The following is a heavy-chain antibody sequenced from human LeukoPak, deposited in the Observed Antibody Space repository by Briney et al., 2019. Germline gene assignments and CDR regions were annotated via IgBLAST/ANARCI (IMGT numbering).Heavy chain of an antibody. CDR2: ISWNSNII. Sequence: GGSLRLSCAASGFKFDDYPMHWVRLAPGKGLEWVSGISWNSNIIDYADSVKGRFTISRDNAKNSLYLQMHSLRAEDTALYYCTKGQHYYDSNASLESAFDIWGQGTMVTVSS. CDR1: GFKFDDYP. J-gene: IGHJ3*02. D-gene: IGHD3-22*01. V-gene: IGHV3-9*01. CDR3: TKGQHYYDSNASLESAFDI.